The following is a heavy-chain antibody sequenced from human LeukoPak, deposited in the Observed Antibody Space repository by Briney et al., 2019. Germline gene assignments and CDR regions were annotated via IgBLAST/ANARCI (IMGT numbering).Heavy chain of an antibody. D-gene: IGHD3-10*01. J-gene: IGHJ4*02. V-gene: IGHV3-21*01. Sequence: GGSLRLSCAASGFTFSSYSMNWVRQAPGKGLEWVSSISSSSSSYIYYADSVKGRFTISRDNAKNSLYLQMNSLRAEDTAVYYCARASVRGVITAFDYWGQGTLVTVSS. CDR1: GFTFSSYS. CDR2: ISSSSSSYI. CDR3: ARASVRGVITAFDY.